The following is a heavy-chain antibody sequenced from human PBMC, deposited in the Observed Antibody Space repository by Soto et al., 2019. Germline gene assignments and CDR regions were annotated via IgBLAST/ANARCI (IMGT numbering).Heavy chain of an antibody. V-gene: IGHV4-39*07. D-gene: IGHD3-10*01. J-gene: IGHJ4*02. CDR1: GGSINSSSYF. CDR2: IYYSGST. Sequence: SETLSLTCSVSGGSINSSSYFWGWVRQPPGKGLEWIGSIYYSGSTYYNPSLRSRVTISVDTSKNQFSLKLSSVTAADTAVYYCAREPRITMVRGVITYFDYWGQGTLVTVS. CDR3: AREPRITMVRGVITYFDY.